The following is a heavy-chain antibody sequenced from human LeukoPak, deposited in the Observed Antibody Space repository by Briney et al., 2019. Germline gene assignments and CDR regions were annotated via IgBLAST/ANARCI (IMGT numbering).Heavy chain of an antibody. CDR2: IYYSGST. CDR1: GGSISSGDYY. Sequence: SQTLSLTCTVSGGSISSGDYYWSWIRQPPGKGLEWIGYIYYSGSTYYNPSLKSRVTISVDTSKNQFSLKLSSVTAADTAVYYCARQFPHSGYDRKFDYWGQGTLVTVSS. D-gene: IGHD5-12*01. CDR3: ARQFPHSGYDRKFDY. V-gene: IGHV4-30-4*08. J-gene: IGHJ4*02.